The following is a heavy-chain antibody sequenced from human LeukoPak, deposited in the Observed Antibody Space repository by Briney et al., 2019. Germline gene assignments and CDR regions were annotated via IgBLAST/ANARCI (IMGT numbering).Heavy chain of an antibody. J-gene: IGHJ4*02. CDR2: IQYDGSQK. V-gene: IGHV3-30*02. D-gene: IGHD3-9*01. Sequence: GGSLRLSCAASGFTFSTCAMHWVRQAPGKGLEWVAVIQYDGSQKYYADSVRGRFTISRDNFENTLFLQMNSLRPEDTAVYYCVRDMTGHYTVDYWGQGTLVTVSS. CDR1: GFTFSTCA. CDR3: VRDMTGHYTVDY.